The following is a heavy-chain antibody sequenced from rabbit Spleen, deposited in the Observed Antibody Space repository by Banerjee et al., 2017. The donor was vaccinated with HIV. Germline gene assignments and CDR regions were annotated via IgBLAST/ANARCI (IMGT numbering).Heavy chain of an antibody. CDR1: GFDFSRTG. CDR2: IYPITETT. V-gene: IGHV1S47*01. D-gene: IGHD1-1*01. CDR3: AREDVGGSVSL. Sequence: QEQLMESGGGLVQPGGSLKLSCKASGFDFSRTGVSWVRQAPGNGLEWIGIIYPITETTYYANWVNGRFTISSDNAQNTVDLQMNRLTAADTATYFCAREDVGGSVSLWGPGTLVTVS. J-gene: IGHJ6*01.